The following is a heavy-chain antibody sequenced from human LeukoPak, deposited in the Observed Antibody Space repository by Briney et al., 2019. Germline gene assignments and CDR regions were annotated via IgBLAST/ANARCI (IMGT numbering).Heavy chain of an antibody. D-gene: IGHD2-2*01. CDR1: GFPFSDYA. J-gene: IGHJ4*02. CDR2: ISGGGDSA. V-gene: IGHV3-23*01. CDR3: AKLGCTGTICYANY. Sequence: PGGSLRLSCAASGFPFSDYAMTWVRQTPGKGLKWVSVISGGGDSADYADSMKGRFTISRDNSKNTLYLQMYSLRAEDTALYYCAKLGCTGTICYANYRGQGTLVTVSS.